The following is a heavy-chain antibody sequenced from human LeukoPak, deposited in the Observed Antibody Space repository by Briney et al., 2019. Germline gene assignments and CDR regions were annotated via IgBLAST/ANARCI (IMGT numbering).Heavy chain of an antibody. J-gene: IGHJ5*02. CDR3: ARRLTQYDCFDP. V-gene: IGHV6-1*01. Sequence: SQTLSLTCAISGDSVSSNSVTWNWIRQSPSRGLEWLGRTYYRSTWYNDYAVSVRGRITVNPDTSKNQFSLHLNSVTPEDTTVYYCARRLTQYDCFDPWGQGILVTVSS. CDR1: GDSVSSNSVT. CDR2: TYYRSTWYN. D-gene: IGHD2-2*01.